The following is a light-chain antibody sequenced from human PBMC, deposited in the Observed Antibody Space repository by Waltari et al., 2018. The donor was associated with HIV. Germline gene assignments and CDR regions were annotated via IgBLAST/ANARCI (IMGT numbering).Light chain of an antibody. Sequence: QSALTQPASVSASPGQSITISRTGTSSHVGGYNYVSWYQPHPGKAPNLMIYDVSNRPSGVSNRFSGSKSGNTASLTISGLQAEDEADYYCSSYTSSSALYVVFGGGTKLTVL. CDR3: SSYTSSSALYVV. CDR1: SSHVGGYNY. V-gene: IGLV2-14*03. J-gene: IGLJ2*01. CDR2: DVS.